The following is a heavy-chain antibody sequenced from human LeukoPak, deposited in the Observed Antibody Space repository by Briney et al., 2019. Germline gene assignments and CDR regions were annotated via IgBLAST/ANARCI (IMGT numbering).Heavy chain of an antibody. D-gene: IGHD4-17*01. CDR1: GYTLTELS. Sequence: ASVKVSCKVSGYTLTELSMHWVRQAPGKGLEWMGGFDPEDGESIYAQKFQGRVTMTEDTSTDTAYMELSSLRSEDTAVYYCATARDMTTVTTIFDYWGQGTLVTVSS. J-gene: IGHJ4*02. CDR2: FDPEDGES. CDR3: ATARDMTTVTTIFDY. V-gene: IGHV1-24*01.